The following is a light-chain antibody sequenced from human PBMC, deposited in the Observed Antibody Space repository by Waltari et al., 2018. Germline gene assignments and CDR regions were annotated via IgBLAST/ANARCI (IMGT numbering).Light chain of an antibody. Sequence: QIVLTQSPSASASLGASVKLTCTLSSRHRSYALAWHQQQTGKGPRYLMRLNSDGSHSKGDGIPDRFSGSTSGAERHLTISSLQSDDEADYYCQTWDTGSWVFGGGTKLTVL. V-gene: IGLV4-69*01. J-gene: IGLJ3*02. CDR3: QTWDTGSWV. CDR1: SRHRSYA. CDR2: LNSDGSH.